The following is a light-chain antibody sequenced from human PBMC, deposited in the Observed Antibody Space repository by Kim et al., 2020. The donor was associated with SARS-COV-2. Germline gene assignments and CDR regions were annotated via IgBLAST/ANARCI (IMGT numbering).Light chain of an antibody. J-gene: IGKJ5*01. CDR3: QQSYTSPIT. CDR1: QNIDKY. V-gene: IGKV1-39*01. CDR2: AAS. Sequence: DIHLTQSPSSLSASVGDRVTITCRASQNIDKYLSWYHQKSGNAPKLLIYAASSLQSGVPSRFSGSRSGTDFTLTISSLQPEDFATYYCQQSYTSPITFGQGTRLEIK.